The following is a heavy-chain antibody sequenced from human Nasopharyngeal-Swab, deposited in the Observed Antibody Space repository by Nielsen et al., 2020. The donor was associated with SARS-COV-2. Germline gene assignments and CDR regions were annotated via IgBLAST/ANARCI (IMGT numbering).Heavy chain of an antibody. CDR2: PNVGNGDT. Sequence: VTVSSQGSAYTFSVYPMHWVRQAPGQGRQWIGWPNVGNGDTKPSQELEGRLSTTRDASTSTAYMELSSLTSEDTAIYYCATGTGTVAFDFWGQGTLLSVSS. CDR3: ATGTGTVAFDF. CDR1: AYTFSVYP. J-gene: IGHJ4*02. V-gene: IGHV1-3*01. D-gene: IGHD4-11*01.